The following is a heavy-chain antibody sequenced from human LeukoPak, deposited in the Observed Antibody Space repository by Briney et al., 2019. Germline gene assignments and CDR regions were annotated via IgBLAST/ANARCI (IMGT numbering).Heavy chain of an antibody. D-gene: IGHD4/OR15-4a*01. J-gene: IGHJ3*02. CDR3: ARGRRLKLTADAFDI. CDR2: IHPSGRM. Sequence: SQTLSLTCTVSGASFSSGDQYWNWIRQRPGKGLEWIGSIHPSGRMYNNPSLKSRVTISIDTSKNQFSLKLSSVTAADTAVYYCARGRRLKLTADAFDIWGQGTMVTVSS. CDR1: GASFSSGDQY. V-gene: IGHV4-30-4*08.